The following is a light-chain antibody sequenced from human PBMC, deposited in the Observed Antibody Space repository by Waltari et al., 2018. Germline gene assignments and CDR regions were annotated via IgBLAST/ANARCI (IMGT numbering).Light chain of an antibody. V-gene: IGLV1-40*01. CDR1: SSDIGAGYN. Sequence: QSVLTQPPSVSGAPGQRVTISCIGSSSDIGAGYNVYWYQQVPGSAPKLVISENTDRPSGVPHRFSGSKSWSSASLAITGLQAEDEADYYCQSYDSNSFVFGTGTKVTVL. J-gene: IGLJ1*01. CDR2: ENT. CDR3: QSYDSNSFV.